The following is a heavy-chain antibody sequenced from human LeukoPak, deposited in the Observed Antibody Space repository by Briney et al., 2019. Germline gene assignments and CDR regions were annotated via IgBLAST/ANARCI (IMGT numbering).Heavy chain of an antibody. Sequence: GESLKISCKGSGYSFTSYWIGWVRQMPGKGLEWMGIIYPDDSDTRYSPSFQGQVTISADKSISSAYLQWSSLKASDTAMYYCARSTRRYCGGDCYTHFDYWGQGTLVTVSS. CDR2: IYPDDSDT. D-gene: IGHD2-21*02. V-gene: IGHV5-51*01. CDR3: ARSTRRYCGGDCYTHFDY. CDR1: GYSFTSYW. J-gene: IGHJ4*02.